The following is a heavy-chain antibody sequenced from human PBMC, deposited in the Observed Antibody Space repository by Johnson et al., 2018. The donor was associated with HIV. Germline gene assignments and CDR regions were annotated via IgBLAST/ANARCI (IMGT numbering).Heavy chain of an antibody. D-gene: IGHD1-14*01. J-gene: IGHJ3*02. CDR3: ARGSLPERSSGPKI. CDR1: GFTFSSYA. V-gene: IGHV3-30-3*01. CDR2: ISYDGSNK. Sequence: QVQLVESGGGVVQPGRSLRLSCAASGFTFSSYAMHWVRQAPGKGLEWVAVISYDGSNKYYADYVKGRFTISKDNSKNTLYLQMNSLRAEDTAVYYCARGSLPERSSGPKIWGQGTMVTVSS.